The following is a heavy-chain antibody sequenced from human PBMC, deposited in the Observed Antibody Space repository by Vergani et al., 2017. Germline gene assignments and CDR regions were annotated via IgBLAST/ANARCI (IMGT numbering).Heavy chain of an antibody. CDR3: ARVNTETNGHLYYYYYMDV. J-gene: IGHJ6*03. CDR1: GGPFTSYH. Sequence: QVQLQQWGGGLLKPSETLSLTCVVNGGPFTSYHWTWIRQSPGEGLEWVGDIDHTGRPDYNPSLKSRLTMSVDKSRNQFSLTLNSVTANDTAIYFCARVNTETNGHLYYYYYMDVWGQGTAVTVS. D-gene: IGHD4-11*01. V-gene: IGHV4-34*01. CDR2: IDHTGRP.